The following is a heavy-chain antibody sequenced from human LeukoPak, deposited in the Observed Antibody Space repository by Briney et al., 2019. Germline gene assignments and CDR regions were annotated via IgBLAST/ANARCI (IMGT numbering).Heavy chain of an antibody. CDR1: GYNFNSYW. CDR2: MRPMNSDV. D-gene: IGHD4-23*01. Sequence: GESLKISCKGSGYNFNSYWFAWVRQLPGKGLGWMGIMRPMNSDVRYSPSFQGQVTISADRSINTAYLQWSSLTASDTAMYYCASRPFETTVVPWDFYWGQGTQVTVSS. V-gene: IGHV5-51*01. CDR3: ASRPFETTVVPWDFY. J-gene: IGHJ4*02.